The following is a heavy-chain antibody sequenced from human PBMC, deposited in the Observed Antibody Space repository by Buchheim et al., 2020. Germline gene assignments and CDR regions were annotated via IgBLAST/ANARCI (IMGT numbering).Heavy chain of an antibody. D-gene: IGHD3-16*02. J-gene: IGHJ6*02. V-gene: IGHV1-69*01. CDR2: IIPIFGTA. CDR3: ARGNHGLRLGELSALGYYYYGMDV. Sequence: QVQLVQSGAEVKKPGSSVKVSCKASGGTFSSYAISWVRQAPGQGLEWMGGIIPIFGTANYAQKFQGRVTISADESTSTAYMELSSLRSEDTAVYYCARGNHGLRLGELSALGYYYYGMDVWGQGTTVTVSS. CDR1: GGTFSSYA.